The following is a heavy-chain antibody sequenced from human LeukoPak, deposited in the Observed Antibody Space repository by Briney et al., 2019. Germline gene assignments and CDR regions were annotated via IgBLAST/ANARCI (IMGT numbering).Heavy chain of an antibody. CDR3: AKGGGGGCASRLAD. D-gene: IGHD2-15*01. Sequence: GRSLRLSCAASGLTFSTYAMSWVRQAPGKGLEWVSSICGNNDGTYYADSVKGRFTISRDNSKNTLYLQMNSLRAEDTAVYYCAKGGGGGCASRLADWGQGTRVTVSS. V-gene: IGHV3-23*01. CDR1: GLTFSTYA. CDR2: ICGNNDGT. J-gene: IGHJ4*02.